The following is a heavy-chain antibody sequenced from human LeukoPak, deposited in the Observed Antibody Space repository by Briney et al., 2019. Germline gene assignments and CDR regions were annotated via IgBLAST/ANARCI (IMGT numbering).Heavy chain of an antibody. CDR1: GYTFTSYA. D-gene: IGHD3-22*01. CDR2: VNAGNGNT. CDR3: ASSYYDSSGYHGHAFDI. Sequence: ASVKVSCKASGYTFTSYAMHWVRQAPGHRLEWMGWVNAGNGNTKYSHEFQGRVTITRDTSASTAYMELSSLRSEDMAVYYCASSYYDSSGYHGHAFDIWGQGTMVTVSS. V-gene: IGHV1-3*03. J-gene: IGHJ3*02.